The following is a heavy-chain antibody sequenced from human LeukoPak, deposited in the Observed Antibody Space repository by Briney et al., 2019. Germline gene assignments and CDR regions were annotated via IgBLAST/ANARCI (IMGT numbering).Heavy chain of an antibody. CDR1: GYTFTSYG. D-gene: IGHD3-16*01. V-gene: IGHV1-18*04. J-gene: IGHJ6*04. CDR2: ISAYNGNT. CDR3: ARAQADWGVYYYYYYGMDV. Sequence: ASVKVSCKASGYTFTSYGFSWVRQAPGQGLEWMGWISAYNGNTNYAQKLQGRVSMTTDTSTSTDYMELRSLRSDDTAVYYCARAQADWGVYYYYYYGMDVWGKGTTVTVSS.